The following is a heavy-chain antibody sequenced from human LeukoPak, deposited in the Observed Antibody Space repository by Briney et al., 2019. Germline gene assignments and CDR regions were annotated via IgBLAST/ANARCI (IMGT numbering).Heavy chain of an antibody. CDR3: AKHAGSGWYSDLDY. D-gene: IGHD6-19*01. CDR1: GFAFSTYA. CDR2: ISGSGSRT. V-gene: IGHV3-23*01. Sequence: GRSLRLSCAASGFAFSTYAMHWVRQAPGKGLEWVAGISGSGSRTYYADSVKGRFTVSRDNSKNTLYLQMNSLRAEDTALYYCAKHAGSGWYSDLDYWGQGTLVTVSS. J-gene: IGHJ4*02.